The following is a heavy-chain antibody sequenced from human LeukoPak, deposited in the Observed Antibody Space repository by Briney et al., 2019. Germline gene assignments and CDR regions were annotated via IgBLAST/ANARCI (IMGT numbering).Heavy chain of an antibody. Sequence: GGSLRLSCAASGFTFSSYAMHWVRQAPGKGLEWVAVISDDGSNKHYVDSVKGRFTISRDNSKNTLYLQMNSLRAEDTAVYYCAKPNYYDRGVYIYYYYGMDVWAQGTTVTVSS. J-gene: IGHJ6*01. CDR1: GFTFSSYA. CDR3: AKPNYYDRGVYIYYYYGMDV. D-gene: IGHD3-22*01. V-gene: IGHV3-30*18. CDR2: ISDDGSNK.